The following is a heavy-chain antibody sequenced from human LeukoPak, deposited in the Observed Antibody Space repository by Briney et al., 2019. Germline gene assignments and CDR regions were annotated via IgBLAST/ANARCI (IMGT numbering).Heavy chain of an antibody. CDR3: AKDQLWAVATIFDY. J-gene: IGHJ4*02. CDR1: AFTFSNCA. V-gene: IGHV3-23*01. D-gene: IGHD5-12*01. CDR2: ISGSGGIT. Sequence: PGGPLRLSCSASAFTFSNCAMSWVRQAPGKGLEWVSGISGSGGITYYADSVKGRFTISRDNSRNTLYLRMNSLTAEDTAVYYCAKDQLWAVATIFDYWGQGTLVTVSS.